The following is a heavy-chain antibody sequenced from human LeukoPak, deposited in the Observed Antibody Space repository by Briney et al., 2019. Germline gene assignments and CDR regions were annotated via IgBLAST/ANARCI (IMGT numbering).Heavy chain of an antibody. J-gene: IGHJ4*02. CDR2: ISSSSSYI. D-gene: IGHD2-2*01. V-gene: IGHV3-21*01. CDR3: ARDPHCSNTICYVDY. Sequence: GGSLRLSCAASGFTFSSYSMNWVRQAPGKGLEWVSSISSSSSYIYYADSVKGRFTISRDNAKNSLYLQMNTLRAEDTAVYYCARDPHCSNTICYVDYWGQGTLVTVSS. CDR1: GFTFSSYS.